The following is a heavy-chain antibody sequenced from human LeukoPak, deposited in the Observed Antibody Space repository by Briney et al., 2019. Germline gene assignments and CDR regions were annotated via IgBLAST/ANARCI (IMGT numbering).Heavy chain of an antibody. V-gene: IGHV3-30-3*01. Sequence: PGGSLRLSCAASRFTFSNFPMHWARQAPGKGLEWVALLSYDGSNECYADSVKGRFTISRDNSKNTLYLQMNSLRAEDSAVYYCARGRGSYSADYWGQGTLVTVSS. D-gene: IGHD1-26*01. CDR1: RFTFSNFP. CDR2: LSYDGSNE. J-gene: IGHJ4*02. CDR3: ARGRGSYSADY.